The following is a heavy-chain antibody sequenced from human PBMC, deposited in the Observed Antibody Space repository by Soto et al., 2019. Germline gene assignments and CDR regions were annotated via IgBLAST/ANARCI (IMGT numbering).Heavy chain of an antibody. CDR1: GGSISSYY. CDR3: ARGPCGGNSPSST. Sequence: PSETLSLTCTVSGGSISSYYWSWIRQPPGKGLEWIGYIYYSSTTYYNPSLKSRVTISVDKSKNHFSLELTSVTAADTAVYYCARGPCGGNSPSSTWGQGTLVTVSS. J-gene: IGHJ5*02. V-gene: IGHV4-59*08. CDR2: IYYSSTT. D-gene: IGHD2-21*01.